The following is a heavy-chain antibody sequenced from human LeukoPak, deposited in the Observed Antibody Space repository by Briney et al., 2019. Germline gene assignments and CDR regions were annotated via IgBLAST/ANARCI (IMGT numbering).Heavy chain of an antibody. V-gene: IGHV4-59*01. CDR3: ARGIAVAGIGYYYYYYGMDV. Sequence: SETLSLTCTVSGGSISSYYWSWIRQPPGKGLEWIGYIYYSGSTNYNPSLKSRVTISVDTSKNQFSLKLSSVTAADTAVYYCARGIAVAGIGYYYYYYGMDVWGQGTTVTVSS. J-gene: IGHJ6*02. CDR1: GGSISSYY. CDR2: IYYSGST. D-gene: IGHD6-19*01.